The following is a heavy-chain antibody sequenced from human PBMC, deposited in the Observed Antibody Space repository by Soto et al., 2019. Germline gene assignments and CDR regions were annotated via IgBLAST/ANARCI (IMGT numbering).Heavy chain of an antibody. CDR2: MNPNSGNT. Sequence: QVQLVQSGAEVKKPGASVKVSCKASGYTFTSYDINWVRQATGQGLEWMGWMNPNSGNTGYAQKYQGRVTMTRNTSISTAYIELSSLRSEDTAVYYCARRGSTSCYFCDEQDYYYYYMDVWGKGTTVTVSS. V-gene: IGHV1-8*01. CDR1: GYTFTSYD. CDR3: ARRGSTSCYFCDEQDYYYYYMDV. D-gene: IGHD2-2*01. J-gene: IGHJ6*03.